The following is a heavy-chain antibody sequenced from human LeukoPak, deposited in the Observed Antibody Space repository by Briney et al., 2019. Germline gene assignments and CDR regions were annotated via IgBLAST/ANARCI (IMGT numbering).Heavy chain of an antibody. Sequence: ASVKVSCKAYGYTFTSYDINWVRQDTGQGLEWMGGMNPKSGNTGYAQKFQGRVTITRNTSISTAYMELSSLRSEDTAVYYCARAWQLVRGYYFDYWGQGTLVTVSS. D-gene: IGHD6-6*01. J-gene: IGHJ4*02. V-gene: IGHV1-8*03. CDR2: MNPKSGNT. CDR1: GYTFTSYD. CDR3: ARAWQLVRGYYFDY.